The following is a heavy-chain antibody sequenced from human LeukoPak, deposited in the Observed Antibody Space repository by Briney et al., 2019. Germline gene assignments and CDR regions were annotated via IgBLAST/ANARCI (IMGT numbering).Heavy chain of an antibody. V-gene: IGHV3-30-3*01. D-gene: IGHD6-19*01. CDR1: GFTFSTFT. Sequence: GGSLRLSCAASGFTFSTFTMHWVRQAPGKGLEWVAVVSHDGNDKFYADSVRGRFTISRDNYKNTLSLQMNSLRPEDTAVYYCARDEGGKYSSGWMSNWFDPWGQGTLVTVSS. CDR2: VSHDGNDK. CDR3: ARDEGGKYSSGWMSNWFDP. J-gene: IGHJ5*02.